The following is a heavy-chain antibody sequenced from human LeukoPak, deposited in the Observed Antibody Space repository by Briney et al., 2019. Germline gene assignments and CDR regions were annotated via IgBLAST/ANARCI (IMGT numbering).Heavy chain of an antibody. Sequence: GGSLRLSCAASGFTFSSYAMSWVRQAPGKGLERVSAISGSGGSTYYADSVKGRFTISRDNSKNTLYLQMNSLRAEDTAVYYCAKRSLWFGEGGAFDIWGQGTMVTVPS. CDR1: GFTFSSYA. CDR3: AKRSLWFGEGGAFDI. J-gene: IGHJ3*02. CDR2: ISGSGGST. V-gene: IGHV3-23*01. D-gene: IGHD3-10*01.